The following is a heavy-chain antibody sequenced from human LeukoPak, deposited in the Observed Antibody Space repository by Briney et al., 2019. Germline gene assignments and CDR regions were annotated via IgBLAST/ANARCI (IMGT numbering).Heavy chain of an antibody. CDR1: GGSISSSTHY. CDR3: ARTSYGPPSPFDY. J-gene: IGHJ4*02. V-gene: IGHV4-39*02. CDR2: IHNSGST. Sequence: SETLSLTCTVSGGSISSSTHYWGWIRQPPGKSLEWIGTIHNSGSTDYNPSLRSRVTISVDTSKNHFSLRLSSVTAADTATYYCARTSYGPPSPFDYWGQGILVTASS. D-gene: IGHD3-16*01.